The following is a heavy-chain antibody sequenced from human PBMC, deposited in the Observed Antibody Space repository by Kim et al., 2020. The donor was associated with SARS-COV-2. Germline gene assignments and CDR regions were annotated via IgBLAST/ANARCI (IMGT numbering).Heavy chain of an antibody. V-gene: IGHV1-18*01. J-gene: IGHJ6*02. D-gene: IGHD4-17*01. Sequence: ASVKVSCKASGYTFTSYGISWVRQAPGQGLEWMGWISAYNGNTNYAQKLQGRVTMTTDTSTSTAYMELRSLRSDDTAVYYCARDFKTTVAQIYYYYGMDVWGQGTTVTVSS. CDR3: ARDFKTTVAQIYYYYGMDV. CDR1: GYTFTSYG. CDR2: ISAYNGNT.